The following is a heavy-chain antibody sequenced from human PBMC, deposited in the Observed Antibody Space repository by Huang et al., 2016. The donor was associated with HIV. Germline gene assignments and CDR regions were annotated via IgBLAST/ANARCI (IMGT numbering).Heavy chain of an antibody. CDR2: SDYSGST. J-gene: IGHJ4*02. Sequence: QVQLQESGPGLVKPSETLSLTCTVSGGSISTHYWSWIRQPPGKGLEWIGGSDYSGSTNYTPFLKSRVTILLDTSKNRFSLRVNSVTAADTAMYYCARDHHDFWRGYRRMYFFDHWGQGTLVTVSS. D-gene: IGHD3-3*01. CDR1: GGSISTHY. V-gene: IGHV4-59*11. CDR3: ARDHHDFWRGYRRMYFFDH.